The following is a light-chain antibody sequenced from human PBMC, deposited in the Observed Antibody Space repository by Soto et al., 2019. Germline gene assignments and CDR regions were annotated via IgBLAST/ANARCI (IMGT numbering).Light chain of an antibody. V-gene: IGLV2-14*01. CDR2: EVN. CDR3: NSMTTSTSTRFV. J-gene: IGLJ1*01. CDR1: SSDIGTYEY. Sequence: QSALTQPASVSGSPGQSITISCAGSSSDIGTYEYVSWYQRYPGKAPKLMIYEVNYRPSGVSNRFSGSKSGNTASLTISGLQAEDEGDYYCNSMTTSTSTRFVFGTGTKLTVL.